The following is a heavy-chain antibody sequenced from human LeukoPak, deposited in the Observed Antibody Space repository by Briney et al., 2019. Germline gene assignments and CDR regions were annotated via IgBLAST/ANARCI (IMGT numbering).Heavy chain of an antibody. CDR1: GFTFSSYA. J-gene: IGHJ4*02. Sequence: GGSLRLSCAASGFTFSSYAMSWVRQAPGKGLEGVSAISGSGGSTYYADSVKGRFTISRDNSKNTLYLQMNSLRAEDTAVYYCAKDLPRAAAGTGSHGYWGQGTLVTVSS. D-gene: IGHD6-13*01. V-gene: IGHV3-23*01. CDR3: AKDLPRAAAGTGSHGY. CDR2: ISGSGGST.